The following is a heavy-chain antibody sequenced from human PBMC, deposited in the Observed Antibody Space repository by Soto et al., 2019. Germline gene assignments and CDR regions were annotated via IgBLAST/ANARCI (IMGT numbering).Heavy chain of an antibody. CDR3: VRDRHHWDVDN. CDR1: DFTFSGYW. J-gene: IGHJ4*02. D-gene: IGHD1-1*01. CDR2: IKTDGSNA. Sequence: EVQLVESGGGLVQPGGSLRLSCLASDFTFSGYWMHWVRQAPGKGLVWVSRIKTDGSNAYYADSVKGRFTISRDNAKNTRYLQMNGLRAEDTAVYYCVRDRHHWDVDNWGQGTLVTVSA. V-gene: IGHV3-74*01.